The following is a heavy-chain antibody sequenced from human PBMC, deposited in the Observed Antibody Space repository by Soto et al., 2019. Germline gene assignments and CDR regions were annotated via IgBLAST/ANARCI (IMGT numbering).Heavy chain of an antibody. D-gene: IGHD5-18*01. CDR2: IYYSGGT. Sequence: PETLSLTCTVSGGSISSYYWSWIRQPPGKGLEWIGYIYYSGGTNYNPSLKSRVTISVDTSKNQFSLKLSSVTAADTAVYYCARGEVDTAMALDYWGQGTLVTVSS. V-gene: IGHV4-59*01. CDR3: ARGEVDTAMALDY. J-gene: IGHJ4*02. CDR1: GGSISSYY.